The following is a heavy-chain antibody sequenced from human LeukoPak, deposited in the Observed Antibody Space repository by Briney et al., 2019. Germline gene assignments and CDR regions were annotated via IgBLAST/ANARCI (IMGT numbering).Heavy chain of an antibody. V-gene: IGHV4-61*02. CDR1: GGSISSGSYY. CDR3: ARSSEVVPAASYYFDY. J-gene: IGHJ4*02. D-gene: IGHD2-2*01. CDR2: IYTSGST. Sequence: MSSETLSLTCTVSGGSISSGSYYWSWIRQPAGKGLEWIGRIYTSGSTNYNPSLKSRVTISVDTSKNQFSPKLSSVTAADTAVYYCARSSEVVPAASYYFDYWGQGTLVTVSS.